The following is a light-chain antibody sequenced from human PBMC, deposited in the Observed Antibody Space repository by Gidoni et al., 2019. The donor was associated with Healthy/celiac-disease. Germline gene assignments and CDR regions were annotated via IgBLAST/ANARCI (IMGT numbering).Light chain of an antibody. J-gene: IGKJ5*01. CDR3: QQYGSSPPIT. CDR1: QSVSSSY. V-gene: IGKV3-20*01. CDR2: GAS. Sequence: EILLTQSPGTLSLSPGERATLSCRASQSVSSSYLAWYQQKPGQAPRLLIYGASSRATGIPDRFSCSGSGTDFTLTISRLEPEDFAVYYCQQYGSSPPITFGQGTRLEIK.